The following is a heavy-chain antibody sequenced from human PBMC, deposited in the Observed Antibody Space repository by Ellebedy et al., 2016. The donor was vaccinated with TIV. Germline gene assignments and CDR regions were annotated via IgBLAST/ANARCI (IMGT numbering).Heavy chain of an antibody. CDR2: ISGSGGST. CDR1: GFTFSSYA. Sequence: GESLKISCAASGFTFSSYAMSWVRQAPGKGLEWVSAISGSGGSTYYADSVKGRFTISRDNAKNSLYLQMNSLRAEDTAVYYCARELEFHGDPKTPIDYWGQGTLVTVSS. D-gene: IGHD4-17*01. CDR3: ARELEFHGDPKTPIDY. V-gene: IGHV3-23*01. J-gene: IGHJ4*02.